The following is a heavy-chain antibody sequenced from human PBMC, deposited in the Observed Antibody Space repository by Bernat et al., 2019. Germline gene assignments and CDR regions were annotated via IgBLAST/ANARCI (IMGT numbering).Heavy chain of an antibody. CDR1: GGSISSSSYY. CDR3: ARHSGIGSGLFP. J-gene: IGHJ5*02. V-gene: IGHV4-39*01. D-gene: IGHD3-22*01. CDR2: IYYSGST. Sequence: QLQLQESGPGLVKPSETLSLTCTVSGGSISSSSYYWGWIRQPPGKGLEWIGRIYYSGSTYYNPSLKSRVSISVDTSKNQLLLQLGSVTAADTAVYYCARHSGIGSGLFPWGQGTLVTVSS.